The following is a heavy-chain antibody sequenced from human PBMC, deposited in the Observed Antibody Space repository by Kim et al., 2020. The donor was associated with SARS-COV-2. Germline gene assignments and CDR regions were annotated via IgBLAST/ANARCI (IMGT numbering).Heavy chain of an antibody. Sequence: SETLSLTCTVSGDSISTSSLNWIRQPPGKGLEWIGNLHYRGSTNYNPSLKSRVTISADTSKNQFSLNLNSVTAADMAVYYCARGFIYFDLWGRGTLVNVSS. CDR2: LHYRGST. D-gene: IGHD3-10*01. CDR3: ARGFIYFDL. V-gene: IGHV4-59*13. CDR1: GDSISTSS. J-gene: IGHJ2*01.